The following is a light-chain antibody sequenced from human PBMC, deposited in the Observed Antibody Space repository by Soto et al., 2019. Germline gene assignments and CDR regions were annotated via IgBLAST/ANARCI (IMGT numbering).Light chain of an antibody. Sequence: EIVLTQSPGTLSLSPGERATLSCRASQSVSSSYLTWYQQKPGQAPRLLIYGTSSRATDIPDRFSGSGSGTDFTLTISSLEPEDFAVYYCQQYGGSPPFTFGPGTKVDIK. CDR3: QQYGGSPPFT. CDR1: QSVSSSY. J-gene: IGKJ3*01. V-gene: IGKV3-20*01. CDR2: GTS.